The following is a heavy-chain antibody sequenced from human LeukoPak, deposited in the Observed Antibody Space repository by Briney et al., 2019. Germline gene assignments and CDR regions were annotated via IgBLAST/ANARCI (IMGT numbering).Heavy chain of an antibody. Sequence: SETLSFTCAVYGGSFSGYYWSWIRQPPGKGLEWIGEINHSGSTNYNPSLKSRVTISVDTSKNQFSLKLSSVTAADTAVYYCARSATRYCSGGSCYWFDPWGQGTLVTVSS. CDR2: INHSGST. CDR3: ARSATRYCSGGSCYWFDP. V-gene: IGHV4-34*01. J-gene: IGHJ5*02. CDR1: GGSFSGYY. D-gene: IGHD2-15*01.